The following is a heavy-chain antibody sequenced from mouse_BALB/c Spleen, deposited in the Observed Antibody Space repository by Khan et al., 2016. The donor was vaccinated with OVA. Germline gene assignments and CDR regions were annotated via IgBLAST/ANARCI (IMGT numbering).Heavy chain of an antibody. J-gene: IGHJ2*01. CDR3: AREDALYYFDY. CDR1: GYIFTSYW. CDR2: LYTGTDHT. V-gene: IGHV1-76*01. Sequence: QVQLKESGAELVRPGASVKLSCKTSGYIFTSYWIHWVKQRSGQGIEWFARLYTGTDHTYYNETLEDKITLTADNSSSTVYMQLGSLKSEDSAVYCCAREDALYYFDYWGQGTTLTVSS.